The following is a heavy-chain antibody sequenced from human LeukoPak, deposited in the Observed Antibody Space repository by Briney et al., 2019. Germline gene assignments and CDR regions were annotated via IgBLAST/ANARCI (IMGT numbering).Heavy chain of an antibody. CDR2: ISSGSSSI. CDR1: GFTFSSYS. Sequence: GWSLRLSCAASGFTFSSYSMIWVRQAPGKGLEWVSSISSGSSSIYYADSVKGRFTISRDNAKNSLYLQMNSLRAEDTAVHYCARAYSSGWYTLIGYWGQGTLVTVSS. CDR3: ARAYSSGWYTLIGY. V-gene: IGHV3-21*01. D-gene: IGHD6-19*01. J-gene: IGHJ4*02.